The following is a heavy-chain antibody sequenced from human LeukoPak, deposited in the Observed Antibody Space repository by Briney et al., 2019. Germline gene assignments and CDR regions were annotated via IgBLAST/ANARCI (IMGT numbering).Heavy chain of an antibody. CDR3: ARHRARQQWLVSLDY. V-gene: IGHV4-34*01. Sequence: GSLRLSCAASGFTFSSYSMNWVRQPPGKGLEWIGEINHNGSTNYNPSLKSRVTISVDTSKNQFSLKLSSVTAADTAVYYCARHRARQQWLVSLDYWGQGTLVTVSS. J-gene: IGHJ4*02. D-gene: IGHD6-19*01. CDR2: INHNGST. CDR1: GFTFSSYS.